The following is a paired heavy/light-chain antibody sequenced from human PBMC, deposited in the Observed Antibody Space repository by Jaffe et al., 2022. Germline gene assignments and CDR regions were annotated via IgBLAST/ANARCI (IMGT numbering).Light chain of an antibody. CDR2: GAS. Sequence: EIVMTQSPATLSLSPGDTATLSCRASQSISINLAWYRQEPGQSPRLLIYGASTRATGLPARFRGTGSGTEFTLTISSLQSEDFAVYYCQQYNHGPPVTFGGGTKVEMK. CDR3: QQYNHGPPVT. V-gene: IGKV3-15*01. CDR1: QSISIN. J-gene: IGKJ4*01.
Heavy chain of an antibody. J-gene: IGHJ6*03. CDR1: GFTLNTYF. Sequence: QVQLVQSGAEVKKPGASVKVSCKASGFTLNTYFVHWVRQAPGQGLEWLGVINPNSGSAFYAERLQGRVTLTRDMTTSTVSLELSSLTSDDSAVYYCGRDPNTVSTIGLYYRYMDVWGKGTAVTVS. V-gene: IGHV1-46*02. D-gene: IGHD4-4*01. CDR2: INPNSGSA. CDR3: GRDPNTVSTIGLYYRYMDV.